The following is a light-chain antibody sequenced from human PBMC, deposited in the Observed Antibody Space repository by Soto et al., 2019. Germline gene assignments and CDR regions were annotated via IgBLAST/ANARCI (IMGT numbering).Light chain of an antibody. V-gene: IGKV3-20*01. Sequence: EIVLTQSPGTLSLSPGERATLSCRASQSVSSSFLAWYQQKPGQAPRLLTYGASSRATGVPDRFSGSGSGTDFTLTISRLEPEDFAVYYCQQYDSSPISFGQGTRLEIK. CDR2: GAS. J-gene: IGKJ5*01. CDR3: QQYDSSPIS. CDR1: QSVSSSF.